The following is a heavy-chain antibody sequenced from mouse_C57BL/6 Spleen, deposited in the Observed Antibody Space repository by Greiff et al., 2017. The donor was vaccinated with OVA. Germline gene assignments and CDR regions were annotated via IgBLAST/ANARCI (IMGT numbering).Heavy chain of an antibody. Sequence: QVQLQQSGPELVKPGASVKISCKASGYAFSSSWMNWVKQRPGKGLEWIGRIYPGDGDTNYNGKFKGKATLTADKSSSTAYMQLSSLTSEDSAVYFCARSGLITTVADYWGQGTTLTVSS. CDR3: ARSGLITTVADY. CDR2: IYPGDGDT. J-gene: IGHJ2*01. CDR1: GYAFSSSW. V-gene: IGHV1-82*01. D-gene: IGHD1-1*01.